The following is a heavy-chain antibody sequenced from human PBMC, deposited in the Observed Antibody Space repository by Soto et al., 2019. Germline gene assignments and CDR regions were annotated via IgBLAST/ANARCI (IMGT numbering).Heavy chain of an antibody. J-gene: IGHJ6*02. Sequence: GGSLRLSCAASGYAFSSYAMIWVRQAPGKGLEWVSSISSSGATYYADSVKGRFTFSRDNSKNTLYLQMSSLRAEDTAVYYCARGQQAAIGDYYYHGLDVWGQGTSVTVSS. V-gene: IGHV3-23*01. D-gene: IGHD3-10*01. CDR3: ARGQQAAIGDYYYHGLDV. CDR1: GYAFSSYA. CDR2: ISSSGAT.